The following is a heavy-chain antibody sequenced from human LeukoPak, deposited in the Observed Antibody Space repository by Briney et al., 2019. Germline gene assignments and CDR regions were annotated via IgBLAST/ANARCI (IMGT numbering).Heavy chain of an antibody. Sequence: ASVKVSCKASGFNFTSYGISWVRQAPGQGLEWMGIINPSGGSTSYAQKFQGRVTMTRDTSTSTVYMELSSLRSEDTAVYYCARDLVYSYGYRRGAFDIWGQGTMVTVSS. CDR2: INPSGGST. CDR1: GFNFTSYG. V-gene: IGHV1-46*01. J-gene: IGHJ3*02. CDR3: ARDLVYSYGYRRGAFDI. D-gene: IGHD5-18*01.